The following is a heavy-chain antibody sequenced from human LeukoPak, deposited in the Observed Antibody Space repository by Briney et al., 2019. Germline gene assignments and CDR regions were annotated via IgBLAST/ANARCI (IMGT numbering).Heavy chain of an antibody. Sequence: GGPLRLSCAASGFTFPIYVMTGVRQAPGKGREGVSFILPIVGGTSYAGSVEGRFTISRDNPRNTLYMQMNSLRDEDTAVYYCAIMHGYYDGTGYWVQWGQGTLVTVSS. D-gene: IGHD3-22*01. CDR2: ILPIVGGT. CDR1: GFTFPIYV. V-gene: IGHV3-23*01. CDR3: AIMHGYYDGTGYWVQ. J-gene: IGHJ1*01.